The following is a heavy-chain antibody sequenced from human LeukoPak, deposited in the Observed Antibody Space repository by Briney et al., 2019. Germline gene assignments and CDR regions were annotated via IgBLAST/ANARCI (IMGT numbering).Heavy chain of an antibody. CDR1: GFTFSSYG. J-gene: IGHJ6*04. CDR3: AKDQTRNYYYGMDV. V-gene: IGHV3-30*18. Sequence: GGSLRLSCAASGFTFSSYGMHWVRQAPGKGLEWVAVISYDGSNKYHADSVEGRFTISRDNSKNTLYLQMNSLRAEDTAVYYCAKDQTRNYYYGMDVWGKGTTVTVSS. CDR2: ISYDGSNK.